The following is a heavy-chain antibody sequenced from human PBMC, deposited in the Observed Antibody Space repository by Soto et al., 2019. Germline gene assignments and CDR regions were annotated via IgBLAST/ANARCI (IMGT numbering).Heavy chain of an antibody. V-gene: IGHV1-8*01. CDR1: GYSFTSLD. CDR2: MQPSTGRT. Sequence: ASVKVSCKASGYSFTSLDINWVRQTAGQGLEWMGWMQPSTGRTGYAQKFQGRVTMARDTSINTAYMELTTLTSDDTAFYYCARGVSAGVDYWGQGTLVTVSS. CDR3: ARGVSAGVDY. D-gene: IGHD1-26*01. J-gene: IGHJ4*02.